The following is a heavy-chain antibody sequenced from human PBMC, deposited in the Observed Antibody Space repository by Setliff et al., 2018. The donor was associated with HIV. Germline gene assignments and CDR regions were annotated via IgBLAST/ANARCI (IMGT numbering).Heavy chain of an antibody. V-gene: IGHV3-30*02. D-gene: IGHD2-8*02. CDR2: IRYDGSNK. CDR3: ARGPSSTHWSPGYFQH. Sequence: GGSLRLSCAASGFTFSTYGMHWVRQAPGKGLEWVAFIRYDGSNKYYADSVKGRFTISRDNSKNTLYLQMNSLRVEDTALYYCARGPSSTHWSPGYFQHWGQGTPVTVSS. J-gene: IGHJ1*01. CDR1: GFTFSTYG.